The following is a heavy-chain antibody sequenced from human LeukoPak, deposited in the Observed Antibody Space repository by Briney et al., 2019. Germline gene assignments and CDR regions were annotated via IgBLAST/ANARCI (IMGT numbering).Heavy chain of an antibody. CDR1: GFTFSRYS. D-gene: IGHD3-16*01. J-gene: IGHJ4*02. V-gene: IGHV3-21*04. CDR3: AKDGVLDY. Sequence: PGGSLRLSCAASGFTFSRYSMNWVRQAPGKGLEWVSSISSSSSFIYYADSVKGRFTISRDNAKNSLYLQMNSLRAEDTAVYYCAKDGVLDYWGQGTLVTVSS. CDR2: ISSSSSFI.